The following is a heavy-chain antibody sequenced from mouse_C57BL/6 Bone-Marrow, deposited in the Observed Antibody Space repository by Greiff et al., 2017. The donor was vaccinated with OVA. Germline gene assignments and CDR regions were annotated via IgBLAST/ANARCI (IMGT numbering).Heavy chain of an antibody. V-gene: IGHV5-12*01. CDR2: ISNGGGST. J-gene: IGHJ3*01. Sequence: EVQRVESGGGLVQPGGSLKLSCAASGFTFSDYYMYWVRQTPEKRLEWVAYISNGGGSTYYPDTVKGRFTISRDNAKNTLYLQMSRLKSEDTAMYYCARHGFAYWGQGTLVTVSA. CDR3: ARHGFAY. CDR1: GFTFSDYY.